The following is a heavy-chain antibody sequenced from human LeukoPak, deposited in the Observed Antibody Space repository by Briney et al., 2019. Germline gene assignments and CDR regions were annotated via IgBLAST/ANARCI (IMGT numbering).Heavy chain of an antibody. J-gene: IGHJ4*02. CDR3: ARGATPDYGDYGFDY. D-gene: IGHD4-17*01. V-gene: IGHV6-1*01. Sequence: SQTLSLTCAIPGDSVSSNSAAWNWIRQSPSRGLEWLGRTYYRSKWYNDYAVSVKSQITINPDTSKNQFSLQLNSVTPEDTAVYYCARGATPDYGDYGFDYWGQGTLVTVSS. CDR1: GDSVSSNSAA. CDR2: TYYRSKWYN.